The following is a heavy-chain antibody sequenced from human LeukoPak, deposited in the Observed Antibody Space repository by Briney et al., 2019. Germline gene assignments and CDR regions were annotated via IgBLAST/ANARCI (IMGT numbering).Heavy chain of an antibody. CDR3: ARSYCSGGSCFHFDY. V-gene: IGHV1-69*05. D-gene: IGHD2-15*01. CDR1: GGTFSSYA. J-gene: IGHJ4*02. Sequence: SVKVSCKASGGTFSSYAISWVRQAPGQGLEWMGGIIPIFGTSNYAKKFQGRVTITTDESTSPGYMELSSLRSEDTAAYYCARSYCSGGSCFHFDYWGQGTLVTVSS. CDR2: IIPIFGTS.